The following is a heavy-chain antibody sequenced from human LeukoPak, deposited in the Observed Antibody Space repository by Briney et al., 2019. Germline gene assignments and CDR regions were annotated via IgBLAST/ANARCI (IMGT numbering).Heavy chain of an antibody. J-gene: IGHJ4*02. CDR2: IKQDGSEK. Sequence: GGSLRLSCAASGFTFSSYWMSWVRQAPGKGLEWVANIKQDGSEKYYVDSVKGRFTISRDNAKNSLYPQMNSLRAEDTAVYYCQLGYCSSTSCYPSYLGQGTLVTVSS. V-gene: IGHV3-7*01. CDR3: QLGYCSSTSCYPSY. D-gene: IGHD2-2*01. CDR1: GFTFSSYW.